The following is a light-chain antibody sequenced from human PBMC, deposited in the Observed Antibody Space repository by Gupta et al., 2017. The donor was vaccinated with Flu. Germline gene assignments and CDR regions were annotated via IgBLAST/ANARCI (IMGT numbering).Light chain of an antibody. Sequence: DIQMTQSPSILSASVGDRVTITCRASQSISSWLAWYQQKPGKAPQLLIYKASILESGVPSRFSGSESGTEFTLTISSLQPDDFATYYCLQYINSRTFGQGTKVQFK. CDR2: KAS. V-gene: IGKV1-5*03. CDR1: QSISSW. J-gene: IGKJ1*01. CDR3: LQYINSRT.